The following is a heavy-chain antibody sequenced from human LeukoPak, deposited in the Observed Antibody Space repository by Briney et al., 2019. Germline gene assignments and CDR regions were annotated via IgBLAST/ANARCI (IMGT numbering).Heavy chain of an antibody. V-gene: IGHV4-59*12. CDR1: GGSISSYY. Sequence: SETLSLTCTVSGGSISSYYWSWIRQPPGKGLEWIGYIYYSGSTNYNPSLKSRVTISVDTSKNQFSLKLSSVTAADTSIYFCATSTKTVRPDSWDSWGQGTLVSVSS. J-gene: IGHJ4*02. D-gene: IGHD6-6*01. CDR2: IYYSGST. CDR3: ATSTKTVRPDSWDS.